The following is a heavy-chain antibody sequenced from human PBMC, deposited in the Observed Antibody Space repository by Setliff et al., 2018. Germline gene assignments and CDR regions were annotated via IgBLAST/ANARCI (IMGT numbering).Heavy chain of an antibody. Sequence: GGSLRLSCAASGFTVSSNYMSWVRQAPGKGLEWVSVIYTGGSTYYADSVKGRFTISRDDSNNTLYLQMDTLRAEDTAIYYCARNWATAQHYYYGMDVWGQGTTVTVSS. CDR3: ARNWATAQHYYYGMDV. V-gene: IGHV3-66*01. J-gene: IGHJ6*02. CDR1: GFTVSSNY. CDR2: IYTGGST. D-gene: IGHD2-21*02.